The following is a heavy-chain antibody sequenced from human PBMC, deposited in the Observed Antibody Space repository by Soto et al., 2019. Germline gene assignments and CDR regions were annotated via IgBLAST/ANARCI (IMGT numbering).Heavy chain of an antibody. J-gene: IGHJ4*02. Sequence: GGSLRLSCAASGFTFSSYAMSWVRQAPGKGLEWVSAISGSGGSTYYADSVKGRFTISRDNSKNTLYLQMNSLRAEDTAVYYCAKHQSADGYNRWNYWGQETRVTVAS. CDR1: GFTFSSYA. D-gene: IGHD5-12*01. V-gene: IGHV3-23*01. CDR2: ISGSGGST. CDR3: AKHQSADGYNRWNY.